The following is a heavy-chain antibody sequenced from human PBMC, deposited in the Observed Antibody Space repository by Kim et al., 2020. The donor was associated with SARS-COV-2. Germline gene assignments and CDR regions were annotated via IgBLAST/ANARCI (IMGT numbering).Heavy chain of an antibody. D-gene: IGHD5-12*01. CDR1: GFTFSSYS. V-gene: IGHV3-21*01. Sequence: GGSLRLSCAASGFTFSSYSMNWVRQAPGKGLEWVSSISSSSSYIYYADSVKGRFTISRDNAKNSLYLQMNSLRAEDTAVYYCARDKRDTWITRYGMDVWGQGTTVTVSS. J-gene: IGHJ6*02. CDR2: ISSSSSYI. CDR3: ARDKRDTWITRYGMDV.